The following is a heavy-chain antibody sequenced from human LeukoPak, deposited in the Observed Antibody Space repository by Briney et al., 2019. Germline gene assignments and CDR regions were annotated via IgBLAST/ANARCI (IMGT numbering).Heavy chain of an antibody. CDR3: ARDHPAAAGTLKS. J-gene: IGHJ5*02. V-gene: IGHV4-39*07. Sequence: SETLSLTCTVSGGSISSSSNYWGWIRQPPGKGLEWIGSIYYSGSTYYNPSLKSRVTISADTSKNQFSLKLSSVTAADTAEYYCARDHPAAAGTLKSWGQGTLVTVSS. D-gene: IGHD6-13*01. CDR2: IYYSGST. CDR1: GGSISSSSNY.